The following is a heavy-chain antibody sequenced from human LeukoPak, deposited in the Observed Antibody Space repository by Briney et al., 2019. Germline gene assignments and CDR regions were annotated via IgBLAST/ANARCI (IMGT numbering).Heavy chain of an antibody. CDR3: ARRGSYSAEYFQH. CDR1: GFTFSSYA. CDR2: ISSNGGST. J-gene: IGHJ1*01. D-gene: IGHD1-26*01. Sequence: GGSLRLSCSASGFTFSSYAMHWVRQAPGKGLEYVSAISSNGGSTYYADSVKGRFTISRDNSKNTLYLQMGSLRAEDMAVYYCARRGSYSAEYFQHWGQGTLVTVSS. V-gene: IGHV3-64*02.